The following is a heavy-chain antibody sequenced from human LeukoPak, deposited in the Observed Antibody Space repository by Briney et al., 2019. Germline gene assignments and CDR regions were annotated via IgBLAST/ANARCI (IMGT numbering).Heavy chain of an antibody. J-gene: IGHJ3*02. CDR2: IHYTGKN. D-gene: IGHD3-22*01. V-gene: IGHV4-59*01. Sequence: KTSETLSLTCTVSGDSITAYYWNWVRQPPGKGLEWIGYIHYTGKNFYNPSLKSRITISVDTSKNQFSLKLSSVTAADTAVYYCARPYYYDSSGMYAFDIWGQGTMVTVSS. CDR3: ARPYYYDSSGMYAFDI. CDR1: GDSITAYY.